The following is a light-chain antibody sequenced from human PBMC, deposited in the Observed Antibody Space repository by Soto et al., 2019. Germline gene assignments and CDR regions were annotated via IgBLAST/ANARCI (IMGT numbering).Light chain of an antibody. Sequence: QSVLTQPASVSGSPRQSITISCTGTSSDVGGYNYVSWYQQHPGKAPKLIIYEVSNRPSGVSNRFSGSKSGNTASLTISGLQAEDEADYYCSSYTGSSTPYVFGTGTKLTVL. CDR2: EVS. CDR1: SSDVGGYNY. CDR3: SSYTGSSTPYV. V-gene: IGLV2-14*01. J-gene: IGLJ1*01.